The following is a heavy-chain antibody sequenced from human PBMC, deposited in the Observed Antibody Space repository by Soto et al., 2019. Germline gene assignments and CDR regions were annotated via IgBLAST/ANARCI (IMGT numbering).Heavy chain of an antibody. CDR2: IYYSGGT. CDR3: ARRYGGNLDY. Sequence: QVQLQESGPGLVKPSETLSLTCTVSGGSISSYYWSWIRQPPGKGLEWIGYIYYSGGTNYNPSLMSRVTISVDSSTNHFSLKLSSVTAADTAVYYCARRYGGNLDYWGQGTLVTVSS. V-gene: IGHV4-59*08. CDR1: GGSISSYY. J-gene: IGHJ4*02. D-gene: IGHD1-26*01.